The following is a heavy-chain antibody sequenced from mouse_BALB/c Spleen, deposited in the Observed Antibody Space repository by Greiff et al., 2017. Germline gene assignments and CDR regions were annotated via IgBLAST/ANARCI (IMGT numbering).Heavy chain of an antibody. D-gene: IGHD4-1*01. CDR1: GFAFSSYD. CDR3: ARLGRDWYLVV. J-gene: IGHJ1*01. CDR2: ISSGGGST. Sequence: EVMLVESGGGLVKPGGSLKLSCAASGFAFSSYDMSWVRQTPEKRLEWVAYISSGGGSTYYPDTVKGRFTISRDNAKNTLYLQMSSLKSEDTAMYYCARLGRDWYLVVWGAGTTVTVSS. V-gene: IGHV5-12-1*01.